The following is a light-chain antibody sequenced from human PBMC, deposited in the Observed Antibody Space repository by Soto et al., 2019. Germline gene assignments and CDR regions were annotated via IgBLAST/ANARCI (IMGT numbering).Light chain of an antibody. CDR1: QSIDGW. Sequence: DIQMTQSPSTLSASIGDRVTITCRASQSIDGWLAWYQQKPGKAPKLLIYKASSLQSGVPLRFSGSGSGTEFTLTISSLQPDDFATYYCQHHHSSPLTFGGGTKVEIK. CDR2: KAS. J-gene: IGKJ4*01. V-gene: IGKV1-5*03. CDR3: QHHHSSPLT.